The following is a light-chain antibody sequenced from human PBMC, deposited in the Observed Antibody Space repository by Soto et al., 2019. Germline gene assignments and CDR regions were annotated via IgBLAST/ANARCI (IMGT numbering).Light chain of an antibody. CDR1: QGVSSSN. CDR3: QQYGSSLA. J-gene: IGKJ5*01. V-gene: IGKV3-20*01. Sequence: EIVLTQSPGTLALSPGESANLSCRASQGVSSSNLVWYKQKPGQAPRLRIYGASSRATGIPDRLSGSESGTEFTLTISRMKPEDYPVYSCQQYGSSLAFGHGTRLEI. CDR2: GAS.